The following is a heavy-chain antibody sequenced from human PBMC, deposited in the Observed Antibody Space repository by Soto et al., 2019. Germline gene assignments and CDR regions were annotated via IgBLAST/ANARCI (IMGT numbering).Heavy chain of an antibody. Sequence: ESGGGLVQPGGSLRLSCAASGFTFSSYEMNWVRQAPGKGLEWVSAISGSGGSTYYADSVKGRFTISRDNSKNTLYLQMNSLRAEDTAVYYCAKGGIVVVVAASFDYWGQEPWSPSPQ. CDR1: GFTFSSYE. D-gene: IGHD2-15*01. CDR2: ISGSGGST. V-gene: IGHV3-23*01. J-gene: IGHJ4*01. CDR3: AKGGIVVVVAASFDY.